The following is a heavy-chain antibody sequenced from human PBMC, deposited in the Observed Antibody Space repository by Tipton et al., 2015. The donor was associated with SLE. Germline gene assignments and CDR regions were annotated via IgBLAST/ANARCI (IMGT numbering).Heavy chain of an antibody. V-gene: IGHV4-59*12. Sequence: LSCTVSGGSISSYYWSWIRQPPGKGLEWIGYIYYSGSTNYNPSLKSRVTISVDTSKNQFSLKLSSVTAADTAVYYCARGESILLWFGEPPALDYWGQGTLVTVSS. D-gene: IGHD3-10*01. CDR1: GGSISSYY. CDR2: IYYSGST. CDR3: ARGESILLWFGEPPALDY. J-gene: IGHJ4*02.